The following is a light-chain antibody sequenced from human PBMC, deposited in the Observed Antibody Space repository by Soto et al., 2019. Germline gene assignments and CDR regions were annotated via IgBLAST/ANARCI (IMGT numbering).Light chain of an antibody. V-gene: IGLV2-23*02. CDR3: CSYAGSSTFPYV. CDR1: SSEVGSYNL. J-gene: IGLJ1*01. Sequence: QSVLTQPASVSGSPGQSITISCTGTSSEVGSYNLVSWYQHQPGKAPKLMIYEVSKRPSGVSNRFSGSKSGNTASLTISGLQAEDEADYYCCSYAGSSTFPYVFGTGTKVTVL. CDR2: EVS.